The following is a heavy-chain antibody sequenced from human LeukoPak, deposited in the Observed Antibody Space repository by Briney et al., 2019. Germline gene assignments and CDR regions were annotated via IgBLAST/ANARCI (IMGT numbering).Heavy chain of an antibody. V-gene: IGHV3-23*01. CDR2: ISGSGSSA. CDR3: VPEGFDI. CDR1: GFTFSRFA. Sequence: GGSLRLSCEISGFTFSRFAMNWVRQAPGQGLEWISIISGSGSSAYYADSVKGRFIVSRDNFKNTVNLEMSSLRVEDTAVYYCVPEGFDIWGQGKMVTVSS. J-gene: IGHJ3*02.